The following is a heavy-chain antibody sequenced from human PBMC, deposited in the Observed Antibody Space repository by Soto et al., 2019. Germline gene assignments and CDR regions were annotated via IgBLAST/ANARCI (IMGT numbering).Heavy chain of an antibody. CDR3: AREYSRHHYGMDV. Sequence: QVQLVESGGGVVQPGRSLRLSCAASGFTFSNYVMHWVRQAPGKGLEWVAVIWYDGSNKYYGDSVQGRFTISRDNSKNTLDLQINGMGADDTVVYYRAREYSRHHYGMDVWGHGATVTVSS. V-gene: IGHV3-33*01. D-gene: IGHD6-13*01. CDR1: GFTFSNYV. CDR2: IWYDGSNK. J-gene: IGHJ6*02.